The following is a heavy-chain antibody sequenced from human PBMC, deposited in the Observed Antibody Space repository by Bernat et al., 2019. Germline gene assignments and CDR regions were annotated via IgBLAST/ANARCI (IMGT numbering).Heavy chain of an antibody. D-gene: IGHD3-22*01. CDR1: GGTFSSYA. V-gene: IGHV1-69*04. J-gene: IGHJ5*02. CDR3: ARIGGGYSNSNWFDP. CDR2: IIPILGIA. Sequence: QVQLVQSGAEVKKPGSSVKVSCKASGGTFSSYAISWVRQAPGQGLEWMGRIIPILGIANYAQKFQGRVTITADKSTSTAYMELSSLRSEDTAVYYCARIGGGYSNSNWFDPWGQGTLVTVSS.